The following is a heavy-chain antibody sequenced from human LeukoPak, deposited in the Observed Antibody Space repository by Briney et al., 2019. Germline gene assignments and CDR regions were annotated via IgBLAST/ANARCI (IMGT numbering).Heavy chain of an antibody. Sequence: SETLSLTCTVSGVSLSGDYWSWIRQPAGKGLEWIGRIYTSGTTNYNPSLKSRVTISVDTSKNQFSLKLSSVTAADTAVYYCARRRYTGYSSSWYPNDYWGQGTLVTVSS. CDR1: GVSLSGDY. J-gene: IGHJ4*02. D-gene: IGHD6-13*01. CDR3: ARRRYTGYSSSWYPNDY. V-gene: IGHV4-4*07. CDR2: IYTSGTT.